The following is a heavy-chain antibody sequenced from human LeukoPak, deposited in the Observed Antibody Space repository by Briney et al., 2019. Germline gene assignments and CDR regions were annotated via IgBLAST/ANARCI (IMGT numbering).Heavy chain of an antibody. V-gene: IGHV4-34*01. CDR1: GGSFSGYY. CDR3: ARMGKFGSGYYNGWSAP. D-gene: IGHD3-3*01. CDR2: INHSGST. J-gene: IGHJ5*02. Sequence: SETLSLTCAVYGGSFSGYYWSWIRQPPGKGLEWIGEINHSGSTNYNPSLKSRVTISVDTSKNQFSLKLSSVTAADTAVYYCARMGKFGSGYYNGWSAPGGRGPLVPVSS.